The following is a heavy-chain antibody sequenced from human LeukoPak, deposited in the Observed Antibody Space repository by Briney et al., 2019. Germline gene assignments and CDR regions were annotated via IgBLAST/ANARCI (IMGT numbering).Heavy chain of an antibody. Sequence: ASVKVSCKASGCTFTDYYIHWIRQAPGQGLEWMGWINPNNGGTSYAQNFQGRVTMTRDTPISTAYMELSRLRSDDTAVYYCARRRIDCSTTSCYVDYWGQGTLVTVSS. CDR3: ARRRIDCSTTSCYVDY. J-gene: IGHJ4*02. V-gene: IGHV1-2*02. D-gene: IGHD2-2*01. CDR1: GCTFTDYY. CDR2: INPNNGGT.